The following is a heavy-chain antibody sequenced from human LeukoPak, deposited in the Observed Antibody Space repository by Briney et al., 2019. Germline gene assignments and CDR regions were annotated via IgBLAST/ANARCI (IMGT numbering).Heavy chain of an antibody. J-gene: IGHJ3*02. V-gene: IGHV1-2*02. CDR1: GYTFTGYY. D-gene: IGHD5-12*01. Sequence: GASVKVSCKASGYTFTGYYMHWVRQAPGQGLEWMGWINPNSGGTNYAQKFQGGVTMTRDTSISTAYMELSRLRSDDTAVYYCARDSRYSGYVRVVLGGGNDAFDIWGQGTMVTVSS. CDR3: ARDSRYSGYVRVVLGGGNDAFDI. CDR2: INPNSGGT.